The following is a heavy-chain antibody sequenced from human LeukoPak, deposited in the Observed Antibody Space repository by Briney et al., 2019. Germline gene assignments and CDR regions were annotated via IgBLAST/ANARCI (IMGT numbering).Heavy chain of an antibody. Sequence: SETLSLTCIASGASISRYYWSWIRQPPGKGLKWIGHIYYTGIIDYNSSLKSRVTISVDTSRNQFSLRLSSVTASDTAVYYCAGGDTTLPTGSYLDYWGQGTLVTVSS. CDR1: GASISRYY. CDR3: AGGDTTLPTGSYLDY. CDR2: IYYTGII. J-gene: IGHJ4*02. D-gene: IGHD1-1*01. V-gene: IGHV4-59*01.